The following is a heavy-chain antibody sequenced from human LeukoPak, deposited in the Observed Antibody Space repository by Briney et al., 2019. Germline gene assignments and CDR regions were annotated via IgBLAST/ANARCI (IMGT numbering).Heavy chain of an antibody. V-gene: IGHV3-21*01. Sequence: GGSLRLSCAASGFTFSTYGMNWVRQAPGKGLEWVSHISSSGSSYIYYADSVKGRFTISRDNAKNSLYLQMNSLSAEDTAVYYCAYTSGYDFSSYYYYYMDVWGKGTTVTVSS. CDR2: ISSSGSSYI. D-gene: IGHD5-12*01. CDR3: AYTSGYDFSSYYYYYMDV. CDR1: GFTFSTYG. J-gene: IGHJ6*03.